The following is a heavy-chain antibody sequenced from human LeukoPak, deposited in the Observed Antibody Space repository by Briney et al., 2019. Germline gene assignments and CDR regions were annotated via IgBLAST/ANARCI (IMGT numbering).Heavy chain of an antibody. CDR1: GGSISSYY. V-gene: IGHV4-59*01. Sequence: SETLSLTCTVSGGSISSYYWSWIRQPPGKGLEWIGYIYYSGSTNYNPSLKSRVTISVDTSKNQFSLKLRSVTAADTAVYYCARGTSSSSWWFDYWGQGTLVTVSS. J-gene: IGHJ4*02. D-gene: IGHD6-13*01. CDR3: ARGTSSSSWWFDY. CDR2: IYYSGST.